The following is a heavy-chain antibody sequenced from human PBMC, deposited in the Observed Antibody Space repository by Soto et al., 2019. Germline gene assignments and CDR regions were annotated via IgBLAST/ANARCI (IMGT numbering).Heavy chain of an antibody. CDR2: TTSDGGNT. Sequence: EVQLVESGGGLVQPGGSLRLSCEASGFTFSGNAMHWVRQAPGKGLEYVSSTTSDGGNTYYANSVKGRFTISRDNSKNTLYLQLGSLSADDTAVYFCARVGPDHKHAFDIWGQRTMVTVSS. J-gene: IGHJ3*02. V-gene: IGHV3-64*01. D-gene: IGHD3-10*01. CDR1: GFTFSGNA. CDR3: ARVGPDHKHAFDI.